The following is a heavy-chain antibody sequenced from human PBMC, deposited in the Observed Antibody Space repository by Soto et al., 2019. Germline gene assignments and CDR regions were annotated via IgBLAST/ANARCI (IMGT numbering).Heavy chain of an antibody. V-gene: IGHV3-30*18. CDR2: ISYDGSNK. J-gene: IGHJ6*02. CDR3: AKDLTYGGSNYYYYYGMDV. CDR1: GFTFSSYG. D-gene: IGHD4-17*01. Sequence: QVQLVESGGGVVQPGRSLRLSCAASGFTFSSYGMHWVRQAPGKGLEWVAVISYDGSNKYYADSVKGRFTISRDNSKNTLYLQMNILIAEDTAVDYCAKDLTYGGSNYYYYYGMDVLGQGTTVTVSS.